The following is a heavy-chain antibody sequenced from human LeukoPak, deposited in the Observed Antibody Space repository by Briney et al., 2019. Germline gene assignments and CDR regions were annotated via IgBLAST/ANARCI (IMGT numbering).Heavy chain of an antibody. CDR1: GGSISSCY. CDR3: ARVTRLNSDDISGCYFNWFDP. V-gene: IGHV4-59*01. CDR2: IYYSGST. J-gene: IGHJ5*02. Sequence: SETLSLTCTVSGGSISSCYWSWIRQPPGKGLEWIGNIYYSGSTNYNPSLKSRVTISVDTSKNQFSLKLSSVTAADTAVYYCARVTRLNSDDISGCYFNWFDPWGQGTLVTVSS. D-gene: IGHD3-22*01.